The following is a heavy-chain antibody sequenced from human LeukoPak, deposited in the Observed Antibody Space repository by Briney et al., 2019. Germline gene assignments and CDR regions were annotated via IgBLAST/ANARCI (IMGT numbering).Heavy chain of an antibody. CDR2: ISAYNGNT. Sequence: GASVKVSYKASGYTFTSYGISWVRQAPGQGLEWMGWISAYNGNTNYAQKLQGRVTITRNTSISTAYMELSSLRSEDTAVYYCARGGAAPTEDFYYYYMDVWGKGTTVTVSS. CDR3: ARGGAAPTEDFYYYYMDV. V-gene: IGHV1-18*01. CDR1: GYTFTSYG. D-gene: IGHD6-6*01. J-gene: IGHJ6*03.